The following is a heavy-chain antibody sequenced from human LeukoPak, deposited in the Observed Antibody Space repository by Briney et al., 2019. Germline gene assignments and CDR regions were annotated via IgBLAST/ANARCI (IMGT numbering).Heavy chain of an antibody. CDR3: ARQWLVYYFDY. CDR2: IKTDGSET. Sequence: PGGSLRLSCEASGFTFSSYWMSWVRQAPGKGLEWVANIKTDGSETYYVDSVKGRFTISRDNSKNTLYLQMNSLRAEDPAVYYCARQWLVYYFDYWGQGTLVTVSS. V-gene: IGHV3-7*03. CDR1: GFTFSSYW. J-gene: IGHJ4*02. D-gene: IGHD6-19*01.